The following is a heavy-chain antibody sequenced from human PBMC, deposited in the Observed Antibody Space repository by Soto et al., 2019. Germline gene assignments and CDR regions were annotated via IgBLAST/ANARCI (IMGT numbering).Heavy chain of an antibody. J-gene: IGHJ4*02. D-gene: IGHD5-12*01. Sequence: SETLSLTCTVSGGSISSGDYYWSWIRQPPGKGLEWIGYIYYSGSTYYNPSLKSRVTISVDTSKNQFSLKLSSVTAADTAVYYCARARSSGYVMGFDYWSQGTLVTVSS. CDR3: ARARSSGYVMGFDY. CDR1: GGSISSGDYY. CDR2: IYYSGST. V-gene: IGHV4-30-4*01.